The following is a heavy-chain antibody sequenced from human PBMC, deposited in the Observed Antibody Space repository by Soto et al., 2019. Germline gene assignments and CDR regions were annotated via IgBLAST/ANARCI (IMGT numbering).Heavy chain of an antibody. V-gene: IGHV3-7*04. Sequence: EVQLVESGGGLVQPGGSLRLSCAASGFTFNRYWMKWVRQAPGRGLEWMGNINQDGSEKHYVDSVKGRFTISRDNATDSVELQMNSLKAEATAMYCFARGGYDYSNPFDYWGQGTLVTVSS. D-gene: IGHD4-4*01. CDR1: GFTFNRYW. CDR2: INQDGSEK. J-gene: IGHJ4*02. CDR3: ARGGYDYSNPFDY.